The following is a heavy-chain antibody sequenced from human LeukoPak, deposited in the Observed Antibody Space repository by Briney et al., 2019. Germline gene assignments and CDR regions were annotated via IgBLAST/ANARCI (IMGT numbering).Heavy chain of an antibody. V-gene: IGHV2-5*02. D-gene: IGHD3-22*01. Sequence: SGPTLVKPTQTLTLTCTFSGFSLTTSGVTVGWIRQPPGKALEWLALIYWDDDKRYRPSLKSRLTITKDTSNNQVVLTLTSMDPVDTATYYCAHRRAGSGYYFDSWGQGTLVTVSS. CDR3: AHRRAGSGYYFDS. J-gene: IGHJ5*01. CDR1: GFSLTTSGVT. CDR2: IYWDDDK.